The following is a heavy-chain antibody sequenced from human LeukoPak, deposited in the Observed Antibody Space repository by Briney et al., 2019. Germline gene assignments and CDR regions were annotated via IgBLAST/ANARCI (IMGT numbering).Heavy chain of an antibody. CDR3: ARREGVGKWLSPDNWLDP. Sequence: GESLKISCSGSGFNFNSFWIAWVRQMPGKGLEWMGIIFPGDSNTIYSPSFEGQATISADKSINTAYLQWDTLKASDTAIYYCARREGVGKWLSPDNWLDPWGQGTQVTVSS. V-gene: IGHV5-51*01. J-gene: IGHJ5*02. D-gene: IGHD3-22*01. CDR1: GFNFNSFW. CDR2: IFPGDSNT.